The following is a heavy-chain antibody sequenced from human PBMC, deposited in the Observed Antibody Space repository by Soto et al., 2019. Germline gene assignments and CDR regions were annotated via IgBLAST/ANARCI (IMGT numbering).Heavy chain of an antibody. D-gene: IGHD5-12*01. CDR1: GGAIRSYY. CDR3: ARVIHSGLGAYNWLEN. J-gene: IGHJ5*02. Sequence: SETLSLTCTLPGGAIRSYYWTWIRRPAGKGMEWIGSIYSSGPTMHNPLLQSRVNLSVDRHKNPSYLELTYVTSAHNAVYYCARVIHSGLGAYNWLENWCQGTMGT. CDR2: IYSSGPT. V-gene: IGHV4-4*07.